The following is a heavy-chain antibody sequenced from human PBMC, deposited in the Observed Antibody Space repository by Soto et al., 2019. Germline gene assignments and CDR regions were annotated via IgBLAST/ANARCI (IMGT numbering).Heavy chain of an antibody. D-gene: IGHD3-3*01. CDR1: AGTFSSYP. CDR2: ITPIFGTS. CDR3: ASVSIFGVVIRPDYYYYGMDV. V-gene: IGHV1-69*01. Sequence: AGKVSCQTSAGTFSSYPIHWVRQAPGQPLPRTGGITPIFGTSNYAQKFQGRITITADESTSTAYMELSSLRSEDTAVYYCASVSIFGVVIRPDYYYYGMDVWGQGITVTIS. J-gene: IGHJ6*02.